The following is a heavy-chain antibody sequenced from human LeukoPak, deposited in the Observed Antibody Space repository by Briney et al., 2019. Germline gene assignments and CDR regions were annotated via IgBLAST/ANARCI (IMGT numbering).Heavy chain of an antibody. CDR2: ISGSGGST. Sequence: TGGSLRLSCAASGFTFSSYAMSWVRQAPGKGLEWVSAISGSGGSTYYADSVKGRFTISRDNSKNTLYLQMNSLRAEDTAVYYCAKGSSSSWLYYFDYWGQGTLVTVSS. D-gene: IGHD6-6*01. J-gene: IGHJ4*02. CDR3: AKGSSSSWLYYFDY. V-gene: IGHV3-23*01. CDR1: GFTFSSYA.